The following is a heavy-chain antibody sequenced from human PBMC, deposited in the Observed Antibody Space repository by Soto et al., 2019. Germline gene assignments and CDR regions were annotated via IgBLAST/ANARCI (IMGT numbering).Heavy chain of an antibody. CDR2: IIPIFGTA. V-gene: IGHV1-69*13. D-gene: IGHD3-9*01. CDR1: GGTFSSYA. Sequence: GASVKVSCKASGGTFSSYAISWVRQAPGQGLEWMGGIIPIFGTANYAQKFQGRVTITADESTSTAYMELSSLRSEDTAVYYCARGSYDILTGYSHDYWGEARLVTVPS. CDR3: ARGSYDILTGYSHDY. J-gene: IGHJ4*02.